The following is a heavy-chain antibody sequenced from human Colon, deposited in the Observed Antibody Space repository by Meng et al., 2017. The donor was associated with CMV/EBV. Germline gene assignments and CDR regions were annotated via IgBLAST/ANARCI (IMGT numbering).Heavy chain of an antibody. J-gene: IGHJ5*02. D-gene: IGHD4-23*01. CDR3: ARLDPILVNPTCFDP. CDR1: GGSISSGGYY. Sequence: SETLSLTCAVSGGSISSGGYYWGWIRQPPGKGLEWIGAIFYSGSTYYNPSLKSRVTISVDTSKNQFSLKVTSVTAADTAVYYCARLDPILVNPTCFDPWGQGTLVTVSS. V-gene: IGHV4-39*01. CDR2: IFYSGST.